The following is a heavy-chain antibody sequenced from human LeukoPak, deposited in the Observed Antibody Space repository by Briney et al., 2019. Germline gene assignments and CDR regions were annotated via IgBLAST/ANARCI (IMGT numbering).Heavy chain of an antibody. D-gene: IGHD3/OR15-3a*01. CDR2: IDPENGET. CDR3: TASRRSSRELDF. Sequence: ASVKVSCKVYGYTLTELSMHWVRQAPGKGLEWMGGIDPENGETVYAQKFRGRVNMTEDTSTDTAYMELSSLRSDDTAVYYCTASRRSSRELDFWGQGTLVTVSS. V-gene: IGHV1-24*01. CDR1: GYTLTELS. J-gene: IGHJ4*02.